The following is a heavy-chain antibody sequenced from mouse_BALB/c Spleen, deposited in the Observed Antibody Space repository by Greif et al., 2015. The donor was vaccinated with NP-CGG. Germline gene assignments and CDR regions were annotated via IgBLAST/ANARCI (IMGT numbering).Heavy chain of an antibody. J-gene: IGHJ2*01. CDR3: ALYGNYHFDY. V-gene: IGHV5-6*01. CDR2: ISSGGSYT. D-gene: IGHD2-1*01. CDR1: GFTFSSYG. Sequence: EVKLVDSGGDLVKPGGSLKLSCAASGFTFSSYGMSWVRQTPDKRLEWVATISSGGSYTYYPDSVKGRFTISRDNAKNTLYLQMSSLKSEDTAMYYCALYGNYHFDYWGQGTTLTVSS.